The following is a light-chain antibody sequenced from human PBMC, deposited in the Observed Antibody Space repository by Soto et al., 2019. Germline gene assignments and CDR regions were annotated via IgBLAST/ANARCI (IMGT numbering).Light chain of an antibody. CDR2: ADS. CDR3: AAWDDSLSGHEL. V-gene: IGLV1-40*01. J-gene: IGLJ2*01. CDR1: SSNIGAGYN. Sequence: QSVLTQPPSVSGAPGQRVTLSCTGSSSNIGAGYNVHWYQKLPGTAPKLLISADSNRPSGVPDRFSGSKSGTSASLAITGLQAEDEAEYYCAAWDDSLSGHELFGGGTKLTVL.